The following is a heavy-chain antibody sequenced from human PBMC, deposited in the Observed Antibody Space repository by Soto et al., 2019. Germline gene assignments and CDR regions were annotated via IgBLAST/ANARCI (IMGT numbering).Heavy chain of an antibody. CDR2: IDPSGGST. Sequence: QLQLVQSGAEVKKPVASVKVSCKASGYTFTSYYMHWARQAPGQGLEWMGIIDPSGGSTSYAQKFQGRVTMIRDTSTSRDYMELSSLRSYDTAVYYCDRVYCSGGSCYGIDYWGQGTLVTVSS. J-gene: IGHJ4*02. CDR3: DRVYCSGGSCYGIDY. V-gene: IGHV1-46*03. D-gene: IGHD2-15*01. CDR1: GYTFTSYY.